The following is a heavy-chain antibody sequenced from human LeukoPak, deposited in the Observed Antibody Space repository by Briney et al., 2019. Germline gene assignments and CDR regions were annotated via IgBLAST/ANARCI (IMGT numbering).Heavy chain of an antibody. D-gene: IGHD1-26*01. J-gene: IGHJ4*02. CDR1: GGSISSYY. CDR3: ARLASGSYGPLTPFDY. CDR2: IYYGGST. Sequence: SETLSLTCTVSGGSISSYYWSWIRQPPGKGLEWIGDIYYGGSTNYNPSLKSRVTISVDTSKNQFSLRLSSVTAADTAVYYSARLASGSYGPLTPFDYWGQGTLVTVSS. V-gene: IGHV4-59*08.